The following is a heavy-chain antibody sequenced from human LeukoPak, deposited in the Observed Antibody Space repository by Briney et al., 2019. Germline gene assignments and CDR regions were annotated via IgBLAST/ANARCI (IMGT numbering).Heavy chain of an antibody. V-gene: IGHV3-23*01. CDR1: GFIFTTYW. D-gene: IGHD6-13*01. CDR3: AKGGYSSSWLLCKFDY. Sequence: GGSLRLSCSASGFIFTTYWMHWVREAPGKGLEWVSAISGSGGSTYYADSVKGRFTISRDNSKNTLYLQMNSLRAEDTAVYYCAKGGYSSSWLLCKFDYWGQGTLVTVSS. J-gene: IGHJ4*02. CDR2: ISGSGGST.